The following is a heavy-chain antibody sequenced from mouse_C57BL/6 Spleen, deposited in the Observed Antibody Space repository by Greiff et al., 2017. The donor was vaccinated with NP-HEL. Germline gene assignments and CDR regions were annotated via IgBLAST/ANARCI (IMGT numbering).Heavy chain of an antibody. CDR1: GYTFTDYE. D-gene: IGHD1-1*01. V-gene: IGHV1-15*01. CDR3: TRYPSTTVVVN. J-gene: IGHJ2*01. CDR2: IDPETGGT. Sequence: VQLQQSGAELVRPGASVTLSCKASGYTFTDYEMHWVKQTPVHGLEWIGAIDPETGGTAYNQKFKGQAILTADKSSSTAYLELRCLTSEDSAVYYCTRYPSTTVVVNWGQGTTLTVSS.